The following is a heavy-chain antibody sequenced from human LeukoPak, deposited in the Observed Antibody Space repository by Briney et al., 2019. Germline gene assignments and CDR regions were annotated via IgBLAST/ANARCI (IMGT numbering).Heavy chain of an antibody. V-gene: IGHV4-59*01. J-gene: IGHJ6*03. CDR2: IYYTGTT. CDR1: GDSMISYY. D-gene: IGHD2-15*01. CDR3: ARLLPNTLPGLPYNYHYLDV. Sequence: SESLSLTCTVSGDSMISYYLSWIRLLRGKGLEWIGYIYYTGTTNYNPSLRSRVIISVDTSRNQFSLRLNSVTAADTAVYYCARLLPNTLPGLPYNYHYLDVWGKGTTVAVSS.